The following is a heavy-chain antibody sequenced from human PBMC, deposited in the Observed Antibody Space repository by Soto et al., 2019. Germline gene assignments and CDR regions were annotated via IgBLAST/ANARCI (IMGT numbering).Heavy chain of an antibody. CDR2: IYHSGST. D-gene: IGHD6-13*01. CDR1: GGSISSSNW. CDR3: AREKQQLYWNWFDP. Sequence: TSETLSLTCAVSGGSISSSNWWSWVRQPPGKGLEWIGEIYHSGSTNYNPSLKSRVTISVDKSKNQFSLKLSSVTAADTAVYYCAREKQQLYWNWFDPWGQGTLVTVSS. J-gene: IGHJ5*02. V-gene: IGHV4-4*02.